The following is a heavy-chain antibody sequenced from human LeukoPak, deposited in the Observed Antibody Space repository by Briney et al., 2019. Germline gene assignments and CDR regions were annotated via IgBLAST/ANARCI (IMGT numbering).Heavy chain of an antibody. Sequence: SETLSLTCTVSGGSISSYYWSWIRQPPGKGLEWIGYIYYSGSTNYNPSLKSRVAISVDTSKNQFSLKLSSVTAADTAVYYCATAPVGAGQGSWFDPWGQGTLVTVSS. CDR2: IYYSGST. J-gene: IGHJ5*02. D-gene: IGHD1-26*01. V-gene: IGHV4-59*08. CDR3: ATAPVGAGQGSWFDP. CDR1: GGSISSYY.